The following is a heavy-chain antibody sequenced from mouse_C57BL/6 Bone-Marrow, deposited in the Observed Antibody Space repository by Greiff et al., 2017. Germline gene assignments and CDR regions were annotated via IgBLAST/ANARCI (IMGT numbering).Heavy chain of an antibody. CDR1: GFTFSSYA. Sequence: EVQVVESGGGLVKPGGSLKLSCAASGFTFSSYAMYWVRQTPEKRLEWVATISDGGSYTYYPDNVKGRFTISIDNAKNNLYLQMSHLKSEDTAMYYCARVLLDYYAMDYWGQGTSATVSS. CDR3: ARVLLDYYAMDY. V-gene: IGHV5-4*01. J-gene: IGHJ4*01. CDR2: ISDGGSYT.